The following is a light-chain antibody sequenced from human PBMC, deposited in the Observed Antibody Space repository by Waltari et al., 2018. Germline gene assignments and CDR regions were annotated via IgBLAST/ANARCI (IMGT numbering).Light chain of an antibody. CDR2: DVS. CDR1: SSYVGTYKY. V-gene: IGLV2-11*01. J-gene: IGLJ3*02. CDR3: CSYTVSNTLL. Sequence: QSALTQPRSVSGSPGQSVTISCTGTSSYVGTYKYVSWHQQPPGQAPKLIIFDVSKRPSGVPDRFSGSKSGDTASLTISGLQAEDEADYYCCSYTVSNTLLFGGGTKLTVL.